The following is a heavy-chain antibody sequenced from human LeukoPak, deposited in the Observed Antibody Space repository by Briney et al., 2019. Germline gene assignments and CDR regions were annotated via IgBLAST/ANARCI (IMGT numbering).Heavy chain of an antibody. J-gene: IGHJ4*02. CDR3: ARAFGGYYYDSSGYYYFDY. CDR2: ISAYNGNT. CDR1: GYTFTSYG. V-gene: IGHV1-18*01. D-gene: IGHD3-22*01. Sequence: AASVKVSCKASGYTFTSYGISWVRQAPGQGLEWMGWISAYNGNTNYAQKLQGRVTMTTDTSTSTAYMELRSLRSDDTAVYYCARAFGGYYYDSSGYYYFDYWGQGTLVTVSS.